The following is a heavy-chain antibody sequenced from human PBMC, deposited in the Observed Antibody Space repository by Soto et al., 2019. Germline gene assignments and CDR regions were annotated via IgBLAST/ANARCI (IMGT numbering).Heavy chain of an antibody. J-gene: IGHJ4*02. CDR3: VRSTTYFDF. CDR2: IKQDGSEK. CDR1: GFTLSDYW. V-gene: IGHV3-7*01. Sequence: QLVESGGGLVQPGGSLRLSCAASGFTLSDYWMSWVRQTPGKGLEWVANIKQDGSEKYYVDSVNGRFTITRDNAKNSLYLQLNSLRVEDTAVYYCVRSTTYFDFWGQGTLVTVSS.